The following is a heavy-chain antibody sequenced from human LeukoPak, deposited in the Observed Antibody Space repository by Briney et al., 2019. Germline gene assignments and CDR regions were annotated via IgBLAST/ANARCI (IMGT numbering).Heavy chain of an antibody. CDR3: ARTPLRGATFFTSYPNWFDT. CDR2: VYSSGST. Sequence: SETLSLTCAVYGGSFSGYYWSWIRQPAGKGLEWIGRVYSSGSTDYNPSLKSRLSTSVDTSKIQFSLRLSSVTVADTAVYYCARTPLRGATFFTSYPNWFDTWGQGTLVTVSS. CDR1: GGSFSGYY. D-gene: IGHD3-10*01. J-gene: IGHJ5*02. V-gene: IGHV4-59*10.